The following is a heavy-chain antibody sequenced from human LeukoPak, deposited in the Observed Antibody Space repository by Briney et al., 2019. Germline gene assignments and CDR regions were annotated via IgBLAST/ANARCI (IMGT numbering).Heavy chain of an antibody. CDR2: IYSGGST. Sequence: TAGSLRLSCAASGFTVSSNYMSWVRQAPGKGLEWVSVIYSGGSTYYANSVKGRFTISRDNSKNTLYLQMNSLRAEDTAVYYCARQASKREDYWGQGTLVTVSS. CDR3: ARQASKREDY. J-gene: IGHJ4*02. D-gene: IGHD1-26*01. V-gene: IGHV3-53*01. CDR1: GFTVSSNY.